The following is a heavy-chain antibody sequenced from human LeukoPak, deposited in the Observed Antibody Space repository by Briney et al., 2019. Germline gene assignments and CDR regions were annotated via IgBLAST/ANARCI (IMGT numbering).Heavy chain of an antibody. CDR2: ISGSGGST. CDR3: AKEGYRYGYAIDY. D-gene: IGHD5-18*01. CDR1: GFTFSTYA. Sequence: PGGSLRLSCAASGFTFSTYAMSWVRQPPGKGLEWVSAISGSGGSTYYADSVKGRFTISRDNSKNTLYLQMNSLRAEDTAVYYCAKEGYRYGYAIDYWGQGTLVTVSS. V-gene: IGHV3-23*01. J-gene: IGHJ4*02.